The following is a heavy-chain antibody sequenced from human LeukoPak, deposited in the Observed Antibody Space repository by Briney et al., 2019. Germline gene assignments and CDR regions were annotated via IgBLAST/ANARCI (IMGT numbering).Heavy chain of an antibody. CDR1: GFTFSSYE. CDR3: ANTMLRDRDY. D-gene: IGHD2-2*01. Sequence: PGGSLRLSCAASGFTFSSYEMNWVRQAPGKGLEWVSYISSSGSTIYYADSVKGRFTISRDNYKNTLSLQMDSLRAADTAVYFCANTMLRDRDYWGRGILVTVSS. V-gene: IGHV3-48*03. CDR2: ISSSGSTI. J-gene: IGHJ4*02.